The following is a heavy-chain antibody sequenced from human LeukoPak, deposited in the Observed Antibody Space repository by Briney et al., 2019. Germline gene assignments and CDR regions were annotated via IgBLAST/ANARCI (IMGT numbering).Heavy chain of an antibody. Sequence: PSETLSLTCTVSGGSTSSYYWNWIRQPPGKGLEWIGYIHYIGSTNYNPSLKSRVTISVDTSKNQFSLKLSSVTAADTAVYYCARAPGGDYGHFDLWGRGTLVTVSS. CDR3: ARAPGGDYGHFDL. J-gene: IGHJ2*01. CDR1: GGSTSSYY. D-gene: IGHD4-17*01. V-gene: IGHV4-59*01. CDR2: IHYIGST.